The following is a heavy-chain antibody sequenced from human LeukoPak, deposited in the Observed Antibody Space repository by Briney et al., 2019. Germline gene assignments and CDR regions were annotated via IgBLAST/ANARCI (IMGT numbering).Heavy chain of an antibody. Sequence: GGSLRLSCAASGFTFSDYYMSWLRQAPGKGLEWVSYISSSGGTIYYADSVKGRLPTSRENAKNSLYLQINSLRAEDTAVYYCARDYYDSSGYYYLDDWGQGTLVTVSS. CDR2: ISSSGGTI. J-gene: IGHJ4*02. CDR3: ARDYYDSSGYYYLDD. V-gene: IGHV3-11*04. CDR1: GFTFSDYY. D-gene: IGHD3-22*01.